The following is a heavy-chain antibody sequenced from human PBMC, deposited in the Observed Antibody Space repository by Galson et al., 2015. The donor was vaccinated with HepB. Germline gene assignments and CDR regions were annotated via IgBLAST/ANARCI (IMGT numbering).Heavy chain of an antibody. CDR3: ARDRPYYGDYGEAAFDI. CDR2: IWYDGSNK. Sequence: SLRLSCAASGFTFSSYGMHWVRQAPGKGLEWVAVIWYDGSNKYYADSVKGRFTISRDNSKNTLYLQMNSLRAEDTAVYYCARDRPYYGDYGEAAFDIWGQGTMVTVSS. V-gene: IGHV3-33*01. D-gene: IGHD4-17*01. CDR1: GFTFSSYG. J-gene: IGHJ3*02.